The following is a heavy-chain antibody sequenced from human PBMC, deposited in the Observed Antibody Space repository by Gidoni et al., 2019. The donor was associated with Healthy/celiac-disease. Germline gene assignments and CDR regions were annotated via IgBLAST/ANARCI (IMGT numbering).Heavy chain of an antibody. CDR2: ISSSSSYT. J-gene: IGHJ4*02. CDR1: GFTFSDYY. V-gene: IGHV3-11*06. Sequence: QVQLVESGGGLVKPGGSLRLSGAASGFTFSDYYMSWIRQAPGKGLEWVSYISSSSSYTNYADSVKGRFTISRDNAKNSLYLQMNSLRAEDTAVYYCARVEAGGYYFYYWGQGTLVTVSS. D-gene: IGHD3-22*01. CDR3: ARVEAGGYYFYY.